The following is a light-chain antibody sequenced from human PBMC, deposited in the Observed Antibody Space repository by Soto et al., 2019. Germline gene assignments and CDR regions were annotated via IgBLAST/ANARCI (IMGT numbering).Light chain of an antibody. CDR1: QSVSSN. CDR2: GAS. J-gene: IGKJ1*01. CDR3: QQYADWPRT. Sequence: EIGMTPSPATLSVSPVERVTLSCRASQSVSSNLAWYQQKPGQAPRLLIYGASTRATGIPARFSGSGSGTEFTLTISSLQSGDFAVYYCQQYADWPRTFGQGTKVDIK. V-gene: IGKV3-15*01.